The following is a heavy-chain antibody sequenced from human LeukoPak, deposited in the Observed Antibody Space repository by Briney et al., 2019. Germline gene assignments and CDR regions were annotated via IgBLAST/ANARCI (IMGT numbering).Heavy chain of an antibody. D-gene: IGHD4-17*01. CDR2: VYYTGRT. CDR3: ARDSSTVTTRHFDY. V-gene: IGHV4-59*01. CDR1: GGSINNYY. J-gene: IGHJ4*02. Sequence: PSETLSLTCTVSGGSINNYYWTWIRQPPGKGLECIGYVYYTGRTYYNPSLKSRVTISVDTPKNQFSLKLNSVTAADTAVYYCARDSSTVTTRHFDYWGQGTLVTVSS.